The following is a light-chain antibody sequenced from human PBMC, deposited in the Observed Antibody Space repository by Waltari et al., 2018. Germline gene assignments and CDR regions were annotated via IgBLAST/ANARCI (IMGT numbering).Light chain of an antibody. CDR3: SSYTSNGTLV. CDR1: GRDVGASNY. V-gene: IGLV2-14*01. J-gene: IGLJ1*01. Sequence: QSALTQPASVPGSPGQSITISCLGTGRDVGASNYVSWPQQLPGKAPKVLIYGVKNRPSGVSNRFSVSKSGNTASLIISGLQADDEADYYCSSYTSNGTLVFGTGTKVTVV. CDR2: GVK.